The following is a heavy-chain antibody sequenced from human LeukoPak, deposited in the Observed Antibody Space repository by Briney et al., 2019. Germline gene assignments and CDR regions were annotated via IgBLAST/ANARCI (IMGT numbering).Heavy chain of an antibody. CDR1: GFTFSDYY. J-gene: IGHJ4*02. Sequence: GGSLRLSCAASGFTFSDYYMSWIRQAPGKGLEWVSVIYSGGSTYYADSVKGRFTISRDNSKNTLYLQMNSLRAEDTAVYYCARDLSYSSSWRLDYWGQGTLVTVSS. CDR2: IYSGGST. CDR3: ARDLSYSSSWRLDY. V-gene: IGHV3-66*01. D-gene: IGHD6-13*01.